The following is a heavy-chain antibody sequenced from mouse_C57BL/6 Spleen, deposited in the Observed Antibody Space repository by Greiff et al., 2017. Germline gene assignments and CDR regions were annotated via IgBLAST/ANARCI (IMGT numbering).Heavy chain of an antibody. J-gene: IGHJ3*01. Sequence: EVKLMESGPELVKPGASVKIPCKASGYTFTDYNMDWVKQSHGKSLEWIGDINPNNGGTIYNQKFKGKATLTVDKSSSTAYMELRSLTSEDTAVYYCARNEITRGFAYWGQGTLVTVSA. CDR2: INPNNGGT. CDR1: GYTFTDYN. D-gene: IGHD2-4*01. CDR3: ARNEITRGFAY. V-gene: IGHV1-18*01.